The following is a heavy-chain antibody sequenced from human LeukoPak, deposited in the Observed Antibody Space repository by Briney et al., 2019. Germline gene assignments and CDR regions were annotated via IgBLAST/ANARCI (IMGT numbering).Heavy chain of an antibody. D-gene: IGHD1-26*01. CDR1: GYTFTGYY. J-gene: IGHJ3*02. CDR3: ASPAGLAIVGATGREAFDI. Sequence: ASVKVSCKASGYTFTGYYMHWVRQAPGQGLEWMGWINPNSGGTNYAQKFQGRVTMTRDTSISTAYMELSRLRSDDTAVYYCASPAGLAIVGATGREAFDIWGQGTMVTVSS. CDR2: INPNSGGT. V-gene: IGHV1-2*02.